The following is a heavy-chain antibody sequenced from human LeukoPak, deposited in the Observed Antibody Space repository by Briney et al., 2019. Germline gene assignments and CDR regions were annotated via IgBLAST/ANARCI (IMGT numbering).Heavy chain of an antibody. CDR1: GGSIISGGSY. V-gene: IGHV4-39*07. J-gene: IGHJ2*01. CDR3: SRRDCSRSNCFYWYFDV. D-gene: IGHD2-2*01. Sequence: SETLSLTCTVSGGSIISGGSYWGWIRQPPGRGLEWVGSISYSGITYYKPSLESRVSISVDTSKNQFSLRLSSLTAADTAVYYCSRRDCSRSNCFYWYFDVWGRGTLLTVSS. CDR2: ISYSGIT.